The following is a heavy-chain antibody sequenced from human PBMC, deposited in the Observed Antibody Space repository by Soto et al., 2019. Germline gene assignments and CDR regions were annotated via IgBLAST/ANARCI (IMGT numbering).Heavy chain of an antibody. CDR1: GGTFSSYA. J-gene: IGHJ4*02. CDR2: IIPIFGTA. D-gene: IGHD3-22*01. Sequence: QVQLVQSGAEMKKPGSSVKVSCKASGGTFSSYAISWVRQAPGQGLEWMGGIIPIFGTANYAQKFQGRVTITADKSTSTAYMELSSLRSEDTAVYYCARASYYDSSGYYYCLDYWGQGTLVTVSS. V-gene: IGHV1-69*06. CDR3: ARASYYDSSGYYYCLDY.